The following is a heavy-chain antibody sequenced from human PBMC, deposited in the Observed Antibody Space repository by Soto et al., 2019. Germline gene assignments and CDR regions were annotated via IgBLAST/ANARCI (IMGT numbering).Heavy chain of an antibody. D-gene: IGHD2-8*01. J-gene: IGHJ4*01. CDR1: GFTFSDYA. V-gene: IGHV3-23*01. CDR2: ISGSAGDT. Sequence: HPGGSLRLSCVASGFTFSDYAMTWVRQAPGKGMEWVSTISGSAGDTFYADSVKGRFTISRDNSKRTLYLEMHSLRAEDTAVYYCAKGDQERQWVFLPNWGPGTLLKVSS. CDR3: AKGDQERQWVFLPN.